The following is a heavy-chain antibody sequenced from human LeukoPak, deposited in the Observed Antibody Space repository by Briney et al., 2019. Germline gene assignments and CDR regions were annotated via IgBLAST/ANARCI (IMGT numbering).Heavy chain of an antibody. V-gene: IGHV1-69*05. CDR1: GGTFSSYA. J-gene: IGHJ4*02. CDR2: IIPIFGTA. Sequence: ASVKVSCKASGGTFSSYAISWVRQAPGQGLEWMGRIIPIFGTANSAQKFQGRVTITTDESTSTAYMELSSLRSEDTAVYYYARTSLVPPDYYDSSGSGSEHWGQGTLVTVSS. CDR3: ARTSLVPPDYYDSSGSGSEH. D-gene: IGHD3-22*01.